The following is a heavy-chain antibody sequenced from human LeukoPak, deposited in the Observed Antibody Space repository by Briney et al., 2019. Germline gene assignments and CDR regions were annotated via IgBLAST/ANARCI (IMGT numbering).Heavy chain of an antibody. J-gene: IGHJ4*02. D-gene: IGHD5-12*01. V-gene: IGHV1-69*04. Sequence: ASVKVSCKASGGTFSSYAISWVRQAPGQGLEWMGRIIPILGIANYAQKFQGGVTITADKSTSTAYMELSSLRSGDTAVYYCASKVTDGYTRGFDYWGQGTLVTVSS. CDR3: ASKVTDGYTRGFDY. CDR2: IIPILGIA. CDR1: GGTFSSYA.